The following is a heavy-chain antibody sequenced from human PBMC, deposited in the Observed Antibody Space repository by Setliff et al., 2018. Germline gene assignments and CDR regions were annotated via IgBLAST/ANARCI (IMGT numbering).Heavy chain of an antibody. CDR2: MNPNSGNT. Sequence: ASVKVSCKASGYTFTSYDINWVRQATGQGLEWMGWMNPNSGNTGYAQKFQGWVTMTRDTSISTAYMELSRLRSDDTAVYYCARGGQTNGAPYFDYWGQGTLVTVSS. CDR1: GYTFTSYD. CDR3: ARGGQTNGAPYFDY. V-gene: IGHV1-8*01. D-gene: IGHD1-26*01. J-gene: IGHJ4*02.